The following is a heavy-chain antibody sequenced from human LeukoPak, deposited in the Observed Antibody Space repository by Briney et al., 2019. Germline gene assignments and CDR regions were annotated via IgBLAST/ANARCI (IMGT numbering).Heavy chain of an antibody. CDR2: IYSGGST. Sequence: SETLSLTCTVSGGSISSGNYYWGWIRQPPGKGLEWIGSIYSGGSTQYSPSLKSRVTISADTSQSQFSLRLTSVTAGDTAVYYCARSTYYYGSGNYRSSFYFDYWGQGTLVTVSS. V-gene: IGHV4-39*01. D-gene: IGHD3-10*01. CDR1: GGSISSGNYY. J-gene: IGHJ4*02. CDR3: ARSTYYYGSGNYRSSFYFDY.